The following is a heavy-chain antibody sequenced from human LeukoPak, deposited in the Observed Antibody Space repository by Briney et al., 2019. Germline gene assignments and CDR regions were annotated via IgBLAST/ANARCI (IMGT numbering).Heavy chain of an antibody. D-gene: IGHD5-24*01. J-gene: IGHJ4*02. Sequence: RGSLRLSCAASGFTFSRFGMHWVRQAPGKGLECVAVIWYDGSNKYYGDSVKGRSTISRDNSKNTLYLQMNSLRAEDTAVYYCARDDGPNDYWGQGTLVTVSS. CDR2: IWYDGSNK. CDR1: GFTFSRFG. CDR3: ARDDGPNDY. V-gene: IGHV3-33*01.